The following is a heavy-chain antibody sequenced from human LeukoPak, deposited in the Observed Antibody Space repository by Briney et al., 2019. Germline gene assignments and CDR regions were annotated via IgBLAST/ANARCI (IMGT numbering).Heavy chain of an antibody. CDR1: GFTFSSYS. CDR2: ISSSSSTI. Sequence: GSLRLSCAASGFTFSSYSINWVRQAPGKGLEWVSYISSSSSTINYADSVKGRFTISRDNAKNSLYLQMNSLRAEDTAVYYCARYHYGSNYFDYWGQGTLVTVSS. CDR3: ARYHYGSNYFDY. J-gene: IGHJ4*02. D-gene: IGHD3-10*01. V-gene: IGHV3-48*01.